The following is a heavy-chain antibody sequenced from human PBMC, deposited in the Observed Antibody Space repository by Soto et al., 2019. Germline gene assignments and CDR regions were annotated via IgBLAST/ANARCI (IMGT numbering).Heavy chain of an antibody. CDR3: ARPTNIVVVPAAEGPDYFDY. CDR1: GYSFTSYW. Sequence: PGESLKISCKGSGYSFTSYWIGWVRQMPGKGLEWMGIIYPGDSDTRYSPSFQGQVTISADKSISTAYLQWSSLKASDTAMYYCARPTNIVVVPAAEGPDYFDYWGQGTLVTVSS. V-gene: IGHV5-51*01. CDR2: IYPGDSDT. J-gene: IGHJ4*02. D-gene: IGHD2-2*01.